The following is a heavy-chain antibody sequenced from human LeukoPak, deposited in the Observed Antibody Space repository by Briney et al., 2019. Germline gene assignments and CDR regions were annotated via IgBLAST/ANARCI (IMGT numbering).Heavy chain of an antibody. CDR2: ISYDGSNK. J-gene: IGHJ6*02. CDR3: GRATTVTGPDV. V-gene: IGHV3-30-3*01. D-gene: IGHD4-17*01. CDR1: GFTFSSYA. Sequence: GGSLRLSCAASGFTFSSYAMHWVRQAPGKGLEWVAVISYDGSNKYYADSVKGRFTISRDNSKNTLYLQMNSLRAEDTAVYYCGRATTVTGPDVWGQGTTVTVSS.